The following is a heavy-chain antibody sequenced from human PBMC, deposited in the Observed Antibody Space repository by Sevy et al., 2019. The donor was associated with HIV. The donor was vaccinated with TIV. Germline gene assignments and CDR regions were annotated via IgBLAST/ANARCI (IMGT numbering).Heavy chain of an antibody. CDR2: IKQDGSET. J-gene: IGHJ4*02. D-gene: IGHD6-19*01. CDR1: GFTFSDHW. V-gene: IGHV3-7*03. Sequence: GGSLRLSCVVSGFTFSDHWMTWVRQGPGKGLEWVATIKQDGSETRYVDSVTGRFTISGDNAKNSMFLQMNSLRGDDTGVYYCARGGWYSDYWGQGTQVTVSS. CDR3: ARGGWYSDY.